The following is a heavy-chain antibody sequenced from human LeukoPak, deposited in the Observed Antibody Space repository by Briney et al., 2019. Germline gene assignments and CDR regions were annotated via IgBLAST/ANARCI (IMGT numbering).Heavy chain of an antibody. CDR1: GGSISSGDYY. J-gene: IGHJ4*02. D-gene: IGHD3-22*01. CDR2: IYYSGST. Sequence: SQTLSLTCTVSGGSISSGDYYWSWIRQPPGKGLEWIGYIYYSGSTYYNPSLKSRVTISVDTSKNQFSLKLSSVTAADTAVYYCASVGSSGYYLDYWGQGTLVTVSS. CDR3: ASVGSSGYYLDY. V-gene: IGHV4-30-4*01.